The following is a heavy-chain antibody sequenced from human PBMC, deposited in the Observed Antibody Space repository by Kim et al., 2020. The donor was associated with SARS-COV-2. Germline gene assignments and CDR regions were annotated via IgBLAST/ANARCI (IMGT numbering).Heavy chain of an antibody. CDR2: ISSSGSTV. V-gene: IGHV3-11*01. CDR1: GFTFSDYY. Sequence: GGSLRLSCAASGFTFSDYYMSWIRQAPGKGLEWVSYISSSGSTVYYADSVKGRFTISRDNARDSLDLQMNSLRADDTAVYYCARELTKRSYWGQRTLVTVSS. J-gene: IGHJ4*02. D-gene: IGHD7-27*01. CDR3: ARELTKRSY.